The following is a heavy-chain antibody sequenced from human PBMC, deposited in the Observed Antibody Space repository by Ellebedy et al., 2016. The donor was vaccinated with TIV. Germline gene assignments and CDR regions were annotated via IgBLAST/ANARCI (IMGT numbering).Heavy chain of an antibody. J-gene: IGHJ4*02. CDR3: ARRVVRGVQYYYDY. D-gene: IGHD3-10*01. Sequence: ASVKVSCKASGYTFTGYYMHWMRQAPGQGLDWMGWIEPNSGGTNYAQKFQGRVTMNRDTSISTAYMELSGLRSDDTAVYYCARRVVRGVQYYYDYWGQGTLVTVSS. CDR2: IEPNSGGT. CDR1: GYTFTGYY. V-gene: IGHV1-2*02.